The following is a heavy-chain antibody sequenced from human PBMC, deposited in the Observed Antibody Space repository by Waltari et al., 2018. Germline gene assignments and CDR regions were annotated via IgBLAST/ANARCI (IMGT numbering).Heavy chain of an antibody. V-gene: IGHV1-2*06. Sequence: QVQLVQSGAEVKKPGASVKVPCRASGYTFTGYSMHWVRTAPGQGLEWRGRINPNSGGTNYAQKFQGRVTMTRDTSISTAYMELSRLRSDDTAVYYCARGQWVVNFPMWAFDIWGQGTMVTVSS. J-gene: IGHJ3*02. CDR1: GYTFTGYS. CDR2: INPNSGGT. D-gene: IGHD2-15*01. CDR3: ARGQWVVNFPMWAFDI.